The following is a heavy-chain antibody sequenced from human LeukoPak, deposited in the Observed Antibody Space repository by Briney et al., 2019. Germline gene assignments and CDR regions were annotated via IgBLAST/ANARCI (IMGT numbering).Heavy chain of an antibody. J-gene: IGHJ6*03. CDR2: IKQDGSEK. D-gene: IGHD2-21*02. Sequence: GGSLRLSCAASGFTFSSYWMSWVRQAPGKGLEWVANIKQDGSEKYYVDSVKGRFTISRDNAKNSLYLQMNSLRAEDTAVYYCAGHCGADRYRHATGWYYYYYMDVWGKGTTVTVSS. CDR1: GFTFSSYW. V-gene: IGHV3-7*01. CDR3: AGHCGADRYRHATGWYYYYYMDV.